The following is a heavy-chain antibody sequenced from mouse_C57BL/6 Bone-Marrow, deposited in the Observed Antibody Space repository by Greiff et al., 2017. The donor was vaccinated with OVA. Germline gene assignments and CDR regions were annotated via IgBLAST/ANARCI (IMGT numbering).Heavy chain of an antibody. CDR3: ARERTYYYGSSSAWFAY. CDR1: GFTFSSYA. J-gene: IGHJ3*01. CDR2: ISDGGSYT. V-gene: IGHV5-4*01. D-gene: IGHD1-1*01. Sequence: EVMLVESGGGLVKPGGSLKLSCAASGFTFSSYAMSWVRQTPEKRLEWVATISDGGSYTYYPDNVKGRFTISRDNAKNNLYLQMSHLKSEDTAMYYCARERTYYYGSSSAWFAYWGQGTLVTVSA.